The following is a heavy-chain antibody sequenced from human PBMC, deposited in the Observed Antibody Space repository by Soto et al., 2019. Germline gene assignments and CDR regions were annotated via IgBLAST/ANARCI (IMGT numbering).Heavy chain of an antibody. J-gene: IGHJ4*02. Sequence: QVQLVQSGAEVKKPGASMKVSCKASGYTFTTYATHWVRQAPGQRLEWMGWINAANGNTKYSQKFQGRVTITRDTSASTAYMELSSLRSEDTAVYYCARAPSWYIFDYWGQGTLVTVSS. V-gene: IGHV1-3*01. CDR3: ARAPSWYIFDY. D-gene: IGHD6-13*01. CDR2: INAANGNT. CDR1: GYTFTTYA.